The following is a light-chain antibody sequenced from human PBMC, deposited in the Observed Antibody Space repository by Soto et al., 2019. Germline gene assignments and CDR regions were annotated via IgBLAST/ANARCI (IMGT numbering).Light chain of an antibody. V-gene: IGKV4-1*01. CDR3: QQYYSTPPT. CDR2: WAS. J-gene: IGKJ1*01. CDR1: QSVLYSSNNKNY. Sequence: IVMTQSPDSLAVSLGERATINCKSSQSVLYSSNNKNYLAWYQQKPGQPPKLLIYWASTRESWVPDRFSGSGSGTDFTLTISSLQAEDVAVYYCQQYYSTPPTFGQGTKVEIK.